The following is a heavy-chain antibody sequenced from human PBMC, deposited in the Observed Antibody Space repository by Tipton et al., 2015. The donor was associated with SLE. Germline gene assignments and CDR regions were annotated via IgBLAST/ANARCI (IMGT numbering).Heavy chain of an antibody. V-gene: IGHV3-74*01. CDR2: IKTDGSST. J-gene: IGHJ4*02. CDR3: VVESATAVG. Sequence: SLRLSCEASEFFGSNFWMHWVRQAPGKGLMWVSRIKTDGSSTSYADSVKGRFTISRDNAKNTLHLQMNSLRAEDTGLYYCVVESATAVGGGQGTLVTVSS. D-gene: IGHD2-21*02. CDR1: EFFGSNFW.